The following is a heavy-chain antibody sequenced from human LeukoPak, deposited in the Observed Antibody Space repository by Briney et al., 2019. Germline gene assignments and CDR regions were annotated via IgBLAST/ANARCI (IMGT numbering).Heavy chain of an antibody. CDR1: GGIFISYA. CDR3: ARDGEYGDYVGY. V-gene: IGHV1-69*13. CDR2: IIPIFGTA. Sequence: SVKVSCKASGGIFISYAISWVRQAPGQGLEWMGGIIPIFGTANYAQKFQGRVTITADESTSTAYMELSSLRSEDTAVYYCARDGEYGDYVGYWGQGTLVTVSS. D-gene: IGHD4-17*01. J-gene: IGHJ4*02.